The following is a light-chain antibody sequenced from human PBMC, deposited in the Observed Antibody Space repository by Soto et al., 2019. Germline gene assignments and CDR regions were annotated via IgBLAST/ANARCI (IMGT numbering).Light chain of an antibody. CDR3: CSYAGTHTRV. CDR2: DVN. Sequence: QSALTQPRSVSGSPGQSVTISCTRTSSDVDNYNNVSWYQQHPGKAPKLLIYDVNKRPSGVPYRFSGSKSGNTASLTISGLHDGDEDDYYCCSYAGTHTRVFGTGTKVTVL. CDR1: SSDVDNYNN. V-gene: IGLV2-11*01. J-gene: IGLJ1*01.